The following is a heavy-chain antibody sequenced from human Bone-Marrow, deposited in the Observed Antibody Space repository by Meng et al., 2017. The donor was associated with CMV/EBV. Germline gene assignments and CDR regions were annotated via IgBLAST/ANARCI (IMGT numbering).Heavy chain of an antibody. CDR1: GFTFSSYW. CDR3: AKDQATGPPYFHYGMDV. CDR2: ISSSDSGETT. Sequence: GESLKISCAASGFTFSSYWMSWVRQAPGKGLEWVSYISSSDSGETTYYADSVRGRFTISRDNAKNSLYLQMNNLRPEDTALYFCAKDQATGPPYFHYGMDVWGHGTTVTVSS. V-gene: IGHV3-48*04. J-gene: IGHJ6*02.